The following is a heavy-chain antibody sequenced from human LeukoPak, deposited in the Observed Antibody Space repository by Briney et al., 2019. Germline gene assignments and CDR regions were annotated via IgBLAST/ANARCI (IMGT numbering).Heavy chain of an antibody. Sequence: SETLSLTCAVSGGTITGYHWSWIRQPPGKGLDWIGYADSRGSTLYNPSLKSRVAISVDTSQMQLSLRLNSVTAADTAVYYCARVGSGSHFDYWGQGTLVAVSS. CDR2: ADSRGST. CDR3: ARVGSGSHFDY. D-gene: IGHD6-25*01. V-gene: IGHV4-59*01. CDR1: GGTITGYH. J-gene: IGHJ4*02.